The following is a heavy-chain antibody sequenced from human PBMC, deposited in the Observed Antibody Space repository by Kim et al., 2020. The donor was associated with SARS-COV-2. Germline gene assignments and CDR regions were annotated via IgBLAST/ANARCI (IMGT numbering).Heavy chain of an antibody. CDR2: YT. CDR3: ARGNGGPDVS. V-gene: IGHV5-10-1*01. D-gene: IGHD4-17*01. J-gene: IGHJ4*02. Sequence: YTNYSPSFQGHVTISADKSISTAYLQWSSLKASDTAMYYCARGNGGPDVSWGQGTLVTVSS.